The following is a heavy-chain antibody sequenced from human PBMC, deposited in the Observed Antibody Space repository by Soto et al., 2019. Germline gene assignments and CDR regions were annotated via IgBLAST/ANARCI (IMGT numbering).Heavy chain of an antibody. CDR3: ARIPRGSGWSRLDY. V-gene: IGHV2-26*01. CDR1: VFSLSNARLG. Sequence: QVTLKESGPVLVKPTETLTLTCTVSVFSLSNARLGVSWIRQPPGKALEWLAHIFSNDEKSYSTSLKSRLTISKDTSKSQVVLTMNNMDPVDTATYYCARIPRGSGWSRLDYWGQGTLVTVSS. CDR2: IFSNDEK. J-gene: IGHJ4*02. D-gene: IGHD6-19*01.